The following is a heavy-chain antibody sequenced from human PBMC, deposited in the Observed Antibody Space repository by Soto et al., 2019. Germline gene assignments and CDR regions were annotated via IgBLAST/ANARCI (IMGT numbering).Heavy chain of an antibody. J-gene: IGHJ4*02. CDR2: INPSDGST. CDR3: GRERENYAFDY. CDR1: GYIFSNYY. D-gene: IGHD3-16*01. Sequence: QVQLVQSGAEVKKPGASVKVSCKASGYIFSNYYVHWVRQAPGQGLEWMGIINPSDGSTSYAQKFQGXXTXTXXTPTNTVYMELGSLKSEETGVYYCGRERENYAFDYWDQGTLVTVSS. V-gene: IGHV1-46*03.